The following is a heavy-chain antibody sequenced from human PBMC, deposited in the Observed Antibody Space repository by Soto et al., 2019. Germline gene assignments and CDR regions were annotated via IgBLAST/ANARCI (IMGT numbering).Heavy chain of an antibody. CDR2: ISGYNGNT. V-gene: IGHV1-18*01. J-gene: IGHJ6*02. D-gene: IGHD6-19*01. Sequence: QVQLVQSGAEVKKPGASVTVSCKTSGYTFSNYGINWVRQAPGQGLEWMGWISGYNGNTNYAQNVQGRVTMTTDTSSGTVYMELMSLKSDDTAIYYCSRFIMVGGWFDPNYYHGMDVWGQGTTVTVSS. CDR3: SRFIMVGGWFDPNYYHGMDV. CDR1: GYTFSNYG.